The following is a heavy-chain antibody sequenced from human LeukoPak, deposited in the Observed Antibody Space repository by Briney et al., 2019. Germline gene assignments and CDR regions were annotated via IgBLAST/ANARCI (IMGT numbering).Heavy chain of an antibody. J-gene: IGHJ4*02. Sequence: ASVKVSCKASGYTFTSYGISWVQQAPGQGLEWMGWISAYNGNTNYAQKLQGRVTMTTDTSTSTAYMELRSLRSDDTAVYYCARAGYDLLTLAPDPANDYWGQGTLVTVSS. CDR3: ARAGYDLLTLAPDPANDY. CDR2: ISAYNGNT. CDR1: GYTFTSYG. V-gene: IGHV1-18*01. D-gene: IGHD3-9*01.